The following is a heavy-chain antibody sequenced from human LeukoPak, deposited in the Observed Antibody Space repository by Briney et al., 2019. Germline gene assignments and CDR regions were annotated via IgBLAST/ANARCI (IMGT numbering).Heavy chain of an antibody. Sequence: GGSLRLSCAASGFTFSSYAMSWIRQAPGKGLEWVSYISSSGSTIYYADSVKGRFTISRDNAKNSLYLQMNSLRAEDTAVYYCARDASGYSYGYGDYYFDYWGQGTLVTVSS. D-gene: IGHD5-18*01. V-gene: IGHV3-11*01. J-gene: IGHJ4*02. CDR2: ISSSGSTI. CDR3: ARDASGYSYGYGDYYFDY. CDR1: GFTFSSYA.